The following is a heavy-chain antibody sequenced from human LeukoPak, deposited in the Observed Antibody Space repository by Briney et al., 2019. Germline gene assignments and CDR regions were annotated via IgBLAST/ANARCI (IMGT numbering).Heavy chain of an antibody. CDR2: IYTSGST. D-gene: IGHD1-26*01. Sequence: PSETLSLTCTVSGGSISSGSYYWSWIRQPAGKGLEWIGRIYTSGSTNYNPSLKSRVTISVDTSKNQFSLKLSSVTAADTAVYYCARESGSYFYYYMDVWGKGTTVTISS. J-gene: IGHJ6*03. CDR1: GGSISSGSYY. V-gene: IGHV4-61*02. CDR3: ARESGSYFYYYMDV.